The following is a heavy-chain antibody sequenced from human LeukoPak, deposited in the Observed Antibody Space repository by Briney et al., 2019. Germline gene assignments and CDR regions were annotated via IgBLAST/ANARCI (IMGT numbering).Heavy chain of an antibody. J-gene: IGHJ4*02. D-gene: IGHD2-15*01. CDR1: GSGFTNYW. CDR3: ARPFRGGDSCPGY. Sequence: GESLKISCEGSGSGFTNYWIGWVRQMPGKGLEWMGIIYPGDSDTRYSPSFQGQVTISADKSISTAYLQWSSLKASDTAMYYCARPFRGGDSCPGYWGQGTLVTVSS. V-gene: IGHV5-51*01. CDR2: IYPGDSDT.